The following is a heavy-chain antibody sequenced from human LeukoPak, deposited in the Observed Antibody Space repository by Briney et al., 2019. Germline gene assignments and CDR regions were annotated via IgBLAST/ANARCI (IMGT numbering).Heavy chain of an antibody. J-gene: IGHJ4*02. V-gene: IGHV3-15*01. CDR3: STDGGVTWRTVFGY. CDR1: GFSFSSFW. D-gene: IGHD2-15*01. CDR2: IKSKADGATI. Sequence: PGGSLRLSCAASGFSFSSFWMSWVRQGPGKGLEWVARIKSKADGATIDYGAPVKGRFMISRDDSKNTVYLQMNSLKMEDTAVYYCSTDGGVTWRTVFGYWGQGILVTVSS.